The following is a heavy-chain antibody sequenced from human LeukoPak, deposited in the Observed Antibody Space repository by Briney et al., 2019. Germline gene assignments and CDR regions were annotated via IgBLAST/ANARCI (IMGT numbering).Heavy chain of an antibody. Sequence: GGCLKISFKGSGYRFTSYWIGGARRMPGKGGGWRGIINPGEADTRYSPSFQGQVTISADKPISTASLQWSSLKASDTAMYYCARLEWGTSTVPFDYWGQGTLVTVSS. CDR1: GYRFTSYW. CDR3: ARLEWGTSTVPFDY. V-gene: IGHV5-51*04. J-gene: IGHJ4*02. CDR2: INPGEADT. D-gene: IGHD3-3*01.